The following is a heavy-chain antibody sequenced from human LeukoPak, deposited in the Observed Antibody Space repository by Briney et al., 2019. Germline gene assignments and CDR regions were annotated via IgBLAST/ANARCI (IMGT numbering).Heavy chain of an antibody. CDR1: GGSISSYY. D-gene: IGHD6-19*01. CDR3: ARAGSDWSFDY. CDR2: NSYSGNT. J-gene: IGHJ4*02. Sequence: SETLSLTCIVSGGSISSYYWSWIRQPPGKGLEWIGYNSYSGNTNYNPSLKSQVTISVDMSKNQFSLKLSSVTAADTAVYYCARAGSDWSFDYWGQGTLVTVSS. V-gene: IGHV4-59*01.